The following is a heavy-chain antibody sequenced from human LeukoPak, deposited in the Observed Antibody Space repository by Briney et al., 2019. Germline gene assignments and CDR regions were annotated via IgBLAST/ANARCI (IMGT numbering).Heavy chain of an antibody. V-gene: IGHV4-34*01. D-gene: IGHD5-18*01. J-gene: IGHJ6*03. CDR2: INHSGST. Sequence: SETLSLTCAVYGGSFRGYYWSWIRQPPGKGLEWIGEINHSGSTNYNPSLKSRVTISVDTSKNQFSLKLSSVTAADTAVYYCARGFEDTAMANYYYMDVWGKGTTVTVSS. CDR3: ARGFEDTAMANYYYMDV. CDR1: GGSFRGYY.